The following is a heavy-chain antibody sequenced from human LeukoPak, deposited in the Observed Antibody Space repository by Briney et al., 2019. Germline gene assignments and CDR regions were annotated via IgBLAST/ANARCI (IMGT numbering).Heavy chain of an antibody. Sequence: SETLSLTCTVSGGSISSGSYYWSWIRQPAGKGLEWIGRIYTSGSTNYNPSLKSRVTISVDTSKNQFSLKLSSVTAADTAVYYCARCGGNYYDSSGYYPYYFDYWGQGTLVTVSS. V-gene: IGHV4-61*02. CDR1: GGSISSGSYY. CDR3: ARCGGNYYDSSGYYPYYFDY. D-gene: IGHD3-22*01. J-gene: IGHJ4*02. CDR2: IYTSGST.